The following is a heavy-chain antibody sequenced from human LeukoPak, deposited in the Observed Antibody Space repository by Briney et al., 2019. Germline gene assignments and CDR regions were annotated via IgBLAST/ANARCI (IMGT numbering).Heavy chain of an antibody. CDR3: ARARYDYVWGSYRPDFDY. D-gene: IGHD3-16*02. CDR1: GYTFTSYG. J-gene: IGHJ4*02. Sequence: ASVKVSCKASGYTFTSYGISWVRQAPGQGLEWMGWISAYNGNTNYAQKLQGRVTMTTDTSTSTAYMELRSLRSGDTAVYYCARARYDYVWGSYRPDFDYWGQGTLVTVSS. V-gene: IGHV1-18*01. CDR2: ISAYNGNT.